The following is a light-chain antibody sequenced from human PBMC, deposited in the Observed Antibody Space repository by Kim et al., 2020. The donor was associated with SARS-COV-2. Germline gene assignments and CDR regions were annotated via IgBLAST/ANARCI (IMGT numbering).Light chain of an antibody. CDR1: QGISSY. Sequence: DIQLTQSPSFLSASVGDRVTITCRASQGISSYLAWYQQKPGKAPKLLIYAASTVQSGVPSTFSGSGSGTEFTLTISSLQPEDFATYYCQQLYSYPRTFGQGTKVDIK. CDR3: QQLYSYPRT. J-gene: IGKJ1*01. V-gene: IGKV1-9*01. CDR2: AAS.